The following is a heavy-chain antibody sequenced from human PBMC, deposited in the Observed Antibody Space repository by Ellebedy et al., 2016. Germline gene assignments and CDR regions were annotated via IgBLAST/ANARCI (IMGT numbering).Heavy chain of an antibody. CDR3: ARGNYDSSGGFDY. Sequence: ASVKVSCKASGYTFTSYEITWVRQATGQGLEWMGIINPSGGSTSYAQKLQGRVTMTRDTSASTAYMELSSLRSEDTAVYYCARGNYDSSGGFDYWGQGTLVTVSS. CDR2: INPSGGST. D-gene: IGHD3-22*01. J-gene: IGHJ4*02. CDR1: GYTFTSYE. V-gene: IGHV1-46*04.